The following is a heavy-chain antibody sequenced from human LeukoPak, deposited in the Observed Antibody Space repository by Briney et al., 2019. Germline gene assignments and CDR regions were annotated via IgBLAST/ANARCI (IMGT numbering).Heavy chain of an antibody. CDR1: GGTFSSYA. V-gene: IGHV1-69*13. D-gene: IGHD2-21*01. CDR3: ARARDSEGRWWWRAKIPFYYGMDV. J-gene: IGHJ6*02. Sequence: GASVKASCKASGGTFSSYAISWVRQAPGRGLEWMGGIIPIFGTANYAQKFQGRVTITADESTSTAYMELSSLRSEDTAVYYCARARDSEGRWWWRAKIPFYYGMDVWGQGTTVTVSS. CDR2: IIPIFGTA.